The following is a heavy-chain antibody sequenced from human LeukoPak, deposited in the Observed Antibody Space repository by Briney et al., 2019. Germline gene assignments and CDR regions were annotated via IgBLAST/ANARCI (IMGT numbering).Heavy chain of an antibody. J-gene: IGHJ4*02. D-gene: IGHD5-18*01. V-gene: IGHV3-7*01. Sequence: PSETLSLTCTVSGGSISSSSYYWGWIRQPPGKGLEWVANIKQDGSEKYYVDSVKGRFTISRDNAKNSLYLQMNSLRADDTAVYYCARDRWGYSYGGDWGQGTLVTVSS. CDR3: ARDRWGYSYGGD. CDR2: IKQDGSEK. CDR1: GGSISSSSYY.